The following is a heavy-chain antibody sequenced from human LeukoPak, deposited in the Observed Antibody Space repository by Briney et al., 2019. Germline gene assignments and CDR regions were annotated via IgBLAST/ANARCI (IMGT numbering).Heavy chain of an antibody. CDR3: TKRYVNSNYWQSLGE. CDR2: VTGNAPNT. J-gene: IGHJ1*01. V-gene: IGHV3-23*01. Sequence: PGGSLRLSCAASGFTFSSYAMSWVRQAPGKGLEWVSGVTGNAPNTYYADSVKGRFAISRDNSKNTVYLQMNSLRVEDTAIYYCTKRYVNSNYWQSLGEWGQGTLVTVSS. CDR1: GFTFSSYA. D-gene: IGHD2/OR15-2a*01.